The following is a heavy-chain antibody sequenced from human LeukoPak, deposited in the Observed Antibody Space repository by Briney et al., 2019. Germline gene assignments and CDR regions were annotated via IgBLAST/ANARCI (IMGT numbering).Heavy chain of an antibody. CDR3: ARHAGGIAAAGTRPFDY. D-gene: IGHD6-13*01. CDR1: GASFSSSTYY. Sequence: SETLSLTCTVSGASFSSSTYYWGWIRQPPGKGLEWIGRIYYSGSTYYNPSLKSRVTMSVDTSKNQFSLKLISVTAADTAVYYCARHAGGIAAAGTRPFDYWGQGTLVTVSS. CDR2: IYYSGST. V-gene: IGHV4-39*01. J-gene: IGHJ4*02.